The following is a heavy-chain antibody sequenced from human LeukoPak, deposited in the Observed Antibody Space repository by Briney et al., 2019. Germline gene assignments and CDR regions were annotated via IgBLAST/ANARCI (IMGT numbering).Heavy chain of an antibody. CDR3: AREAVGWDYFDY. CDR2: IYTSGST. D-gene: IGHD2-15*01. CDR1: GDSISSGSYY. V-gene: IGHV4-61*02. J-gene: IGHJ4*02. Sequence: SQTLSLTCTVSGDSISSGSYYWSWLRQPAGKGLELIGRIYTSGSTNNNPSRKRRVTISVATSKNHSPLKLSPVTAADTTVYYCAREAVGWDYFDYWGQGNLVTVSS.